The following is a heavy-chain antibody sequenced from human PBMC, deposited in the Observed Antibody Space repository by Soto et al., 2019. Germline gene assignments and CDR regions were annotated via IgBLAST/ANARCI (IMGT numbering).Heavy chain of an antibody. CDR1: GGSLGSSSYY. CDR2: IYYSGNT. CDR3: ASIAAPGTTHFDF. D-gene: IGHD6-13*01. J-gene: IGHJ4*02. Sequence: KTSETLSLTCTVSGGSLGSSSYYWGWIRQSPGKGLEWIGNIYYSGNTFYNPSLKSRVTISVDTSKNQFYLHLSSVTAADTAIFYCASIAAPGTTHFDFWGQGTLVTVS. V-gene: IGHV4-39*01.